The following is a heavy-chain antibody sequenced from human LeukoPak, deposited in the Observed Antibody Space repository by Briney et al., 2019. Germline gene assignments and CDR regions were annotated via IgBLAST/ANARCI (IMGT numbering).Heavy chain of an antibody. CDR2: IWYDGSNK. CDR3: ARGAGDLEDTSIFDY. Sequence: GGSLRLSCAASGFTFSSYGMHWVRQAPGKGLEWVAVIWYDGSNKYYADSVKGRLTISRDNSKNTLYLQMNSLRAEDTAVYYCARGAGDLEDTSIFDYWGQGALVTVSS. V-gene: IGHV3-33*01. D-gene: IGHD2-21*02. J-gene: IGHJ4*02. CDR1: GFTFSSYG.